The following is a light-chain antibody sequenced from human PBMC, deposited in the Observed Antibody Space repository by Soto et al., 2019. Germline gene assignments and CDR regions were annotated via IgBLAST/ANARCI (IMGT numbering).Light chain of an antibody. V-gene: IGKV1-39*01. Sequence: DIQMTQSPYSLSASVGDRVTITCRARQSISTYLNWYQQKPGKAPNLLIYAASSLQSGVPLRFSGSGSGTDFTLTISSLQPEDFATYYCQQSYSTPLTFGGGTKVEIK. CDR3: QQSYSTPLT. CDR1: QSISTY. J-gene: IGKJ4*01. CDR2: AAS.